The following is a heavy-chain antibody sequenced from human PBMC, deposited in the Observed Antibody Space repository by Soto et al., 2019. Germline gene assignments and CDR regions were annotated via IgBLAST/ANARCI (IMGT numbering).Heavy chain of an antibody. CDR2: IIPMFDTT. CDR1: GGSFSSDA. CDR3: AREVVTETTLGYFDF. V-gene: IGHV1-69*06. Sequence: QVHLVQSGAEVKEPGSSVKVSCKASGGSFSSDAITWVRQAPGQGLEWIGEIIPMFDTTNYAPEFQGRVTITADTAMTTVYMEVSSLTSDDTAVYYCAREVVTETTLGYFDFWGQGALVTVSS. D-gene: IGHD2-21*02. J-gene: IGHJ4*02.